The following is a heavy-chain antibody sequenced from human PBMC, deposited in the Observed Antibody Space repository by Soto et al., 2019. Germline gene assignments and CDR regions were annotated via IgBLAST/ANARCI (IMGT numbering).Heavy chain of an antibody. CDR2: IYNGGST. Sequence: SETLSLTCTVSGGSISDHYYMWIRQPPGSGLEYIAYIYNGGSTNYNPSLKSRVIISVDTSKNQFSLKLASVTAADTAVYYCARHLLLYYYDSSGYYLRDAFDIWGQGTMVTVS. J-gene: IGHJ3*02. D-gene: IGHD3-22*01. CDR1: GGSISDHY. V-gene: IGHV4-59*11. CDR3: ARHLLLYYYDSSGYYLRDAFDI.